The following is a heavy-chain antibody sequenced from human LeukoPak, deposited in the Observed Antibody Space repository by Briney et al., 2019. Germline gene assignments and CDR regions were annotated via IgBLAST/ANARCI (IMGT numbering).Heavy chain of an antibody. CDR3: ARVNDSSGYYSAPFDY. CDR2: INWNGGST. D-gene: IGHD3-22*01. J-gene: IGHJ4*02. Sequence: GGSLRLSCAASGFTFTTYAMNWVRQAPGKGLEWVSGINWNGGSTGYADSVKGRFTISRDNAKNSLYLQMNSLRAEDTALYYCARVNDSSGYYSAPFDYWGQGTLVTVSS. V-gene: IGHV3-20*04. CDR1: GFTFTTYA.